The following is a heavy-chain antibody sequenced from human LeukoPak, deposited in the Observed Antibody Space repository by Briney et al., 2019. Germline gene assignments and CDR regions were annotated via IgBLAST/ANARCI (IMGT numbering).Heavy chain of an antibody. D-gene: IGHD2-21*02. J-gene: IGHJ4*02. Sequence: GGSLRLSCTVSGFDLSRYWMSWVRQAPGKGLEWVSTIGAGASGTNYADSVKGRFTISRDNSKNTLYLQMNSLRAEDTAVYYCAKLVRTAVLISYCGGDCYPDYWGQGTLVTASS. CDR3: AKLVRTAVLISYCGGDCYPDY. CDR2: IGAGASGT. CDR1: GFDLSRYW. V-gene: IGHV3-23*01.